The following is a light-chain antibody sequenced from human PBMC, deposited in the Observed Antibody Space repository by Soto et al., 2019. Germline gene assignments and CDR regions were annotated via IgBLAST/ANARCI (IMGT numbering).Light chain of an antibody. V-gene: IGLV2-11*01. CDR1: SSDVGAYNY. J-gene: IGLJ2*01. CDR2: DVT. Sequence: QSALTQPRSVSGSPGQSVTISCTGTSSDVGAYNYVSWYLQHPGKAPKLLIYDVTKRPSGVPDRFSGSKSGNTASLTISGLQAEYAADYYCCSFAGTYTLSVFGGGTQLTVL. CDR3: CSFAGTYTLSV.